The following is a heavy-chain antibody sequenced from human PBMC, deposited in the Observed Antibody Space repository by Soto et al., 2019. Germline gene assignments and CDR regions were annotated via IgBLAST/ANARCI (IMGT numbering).Heavy chain of an antibody. V-gene: IGHV4-34*01. J-gene: IGHJ4*02. CDR2: INHSGST. D-gene: IGHD3-16*02. CDR3: AENYDYIWGSYR. CDR1: GGSFSGYY. Sequence: QVQLQQWGAGLLKPSETLSLTCAVYGGSFSGYYWSWIRQPPGKGLEWIGEINHSGSTNYNPSLKSRVTISVDTSKNQFSLKLSSVTAADTAVYYCAENYDYIWGSYRWGQGTLVTVSS.